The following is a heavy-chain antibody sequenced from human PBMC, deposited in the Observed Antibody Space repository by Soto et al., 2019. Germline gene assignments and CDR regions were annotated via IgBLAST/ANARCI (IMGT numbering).Heavy chain of an antibody. V-gene: IGHV1-69*13. CDR1: GGTFSSYA. CDR3: ASDQGSDYYDSSGYEGGAFDI. CDR2: IIPIFGTA. J-gene: IGHJ3*02. D-gene: IGHD3-22*01. Sequence: SVKVSCKASGGTFSSYAISWVRQAPGQGLEWMGGIIPIFGTANYAQKFQGRVTITADESTSTAYMELSSLRSEDTAVYYCASDQGSDYYDSSGYEGGAFDIWGQGTMVT.